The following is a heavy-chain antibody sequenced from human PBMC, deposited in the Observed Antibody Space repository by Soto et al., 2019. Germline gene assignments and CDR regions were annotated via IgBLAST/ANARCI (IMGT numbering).Heavy chain of an antibody. CDR3: ARHGKFSAMTNFFDS. Sequence: PGESLKISCKGSGYSFTSYWIGWVRQMPGKGLEWMGIIYPGDSDTRYSPSFQGQVTISADRSISTAYLQWSSLSASDTAMYYCARHGKFSAMTNFFDSWGQGTPVTVS. CDR2: IYPGDSDT. J-gene: IGHJ4*02. D-gene: IGHD1-1*01. CDR1: GYSFTSYW. V-gene: IGHV5-51*01.